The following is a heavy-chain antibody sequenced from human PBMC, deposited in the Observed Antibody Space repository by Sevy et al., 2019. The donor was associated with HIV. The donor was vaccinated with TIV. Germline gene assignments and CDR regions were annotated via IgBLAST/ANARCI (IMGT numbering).Heavy chain of an antibody. CDR3: AAEDMTTFGGHLRVFDI. CDR2: IVVGSDVT. J-gene: IGHJ3*02. D-gene: IGHD3-16*01. Sequence: ASVKVSCKTSGFTFSSSAVQWVRQVRGQRLEWIGWIVVGSDVTNYAQNFQERVTISRDVSTKTVYMDLTSLRSEDTAVYYCAAEDMTTFGGHLRVFDIWGQGTRVTVSS. V-gene: IGHV1-58*01. CDR1: GFTFSSSA.